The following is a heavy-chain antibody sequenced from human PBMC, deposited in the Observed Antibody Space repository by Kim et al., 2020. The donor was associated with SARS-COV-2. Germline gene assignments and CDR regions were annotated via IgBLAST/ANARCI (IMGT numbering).Heavy chain of an antibody. V-gene: IGHV3-9*01. CDR1: GFTFDDYA. J-gene: IGHJ4*02. Sequence: GGSLRLSCAASGFTFDDYAMHWVRQAPGKGLEWVSGISWNSGSIGYADSVKGRFTISRDNAKNSLYLQMNSLRAEDTALYYCAKDRGYGDYRGFDYWGQGTLVTVSS. CDR2: ISWNSGSI. CDR3: AKDRGYGDYRGFDY. D-gene: IGHD4-17*01.